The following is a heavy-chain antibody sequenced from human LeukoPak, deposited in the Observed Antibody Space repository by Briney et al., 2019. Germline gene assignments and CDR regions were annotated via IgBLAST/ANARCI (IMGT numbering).Heavy chain of an antibody. CDR3: ASDYFDRTGYYGFIY. D-gene: IGHD3-22*01. Sequence: SETLSLTCTVSGGSISSYYWSWIRQPAGKGLEWIGRLYTSGSTNYNPSLKSRVSMSVDTSKKQFSLRLSSVTAADTAIYYCASDYFDRTGYYGFIYWGQGSLVTISS. CDR1: GGSISSYY. J-gene: IGHJ4*02. CDR2: LYTSGST. V-gene: IGHV4-4*07.